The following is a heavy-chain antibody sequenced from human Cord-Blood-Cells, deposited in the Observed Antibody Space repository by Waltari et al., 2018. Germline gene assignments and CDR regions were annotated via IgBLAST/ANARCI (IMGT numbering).Heavy chain of an antibody. CDR2: INHSGST. D-gene: IGHD1-26*01. J-gene: IGHJ6*02. Sequence: QVQLQQWGAGLLKPSETLSLTCAVYGGSFSGYYWSWIGQPPGRGLEWIGEINHSGSTNSDPSRKSRVTISVDTSKNQFCLKLSPVTAADTAVYYCARAPHLIVGATSGMDVWGQGTTVTVSS. CDR1: GGSFSGYY. V-gene: IGHV4-34*01. CDR3: ARAPHLIVGATSGMDV.